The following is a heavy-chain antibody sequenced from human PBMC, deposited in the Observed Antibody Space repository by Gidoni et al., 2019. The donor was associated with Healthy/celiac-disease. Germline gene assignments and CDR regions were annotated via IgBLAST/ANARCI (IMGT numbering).Heavy chain of an antibody. Sequence: EVQLLASGGGLVTPGGTLRLSCADSGIAFRTSSMNLVRQAPEKVLEWVSSSSSSSSYIYYADSVKGRLTISRDNAKNSLYLQMNSLRAEDTAVYYCARAGVIVVVPAARYGMDVWGQGTTVTVSS. V-gene: IGHV3-21*01. CDR2: SSSSSSYI. CDR3: ARAGVIVVVPAARYGMDV. D-gene: IGHD2-2*01. CDR1: GIAFRTSS. J-gene: IGHJ6*02.